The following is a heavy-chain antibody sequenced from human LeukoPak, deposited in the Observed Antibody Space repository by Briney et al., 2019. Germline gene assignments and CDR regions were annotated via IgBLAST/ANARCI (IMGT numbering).Heavy chain of an antibody. CDR3: ARLVDLGLGYAFDI. CDR2: IYHSGST. D-gene: IGHD3-16*01. V-gene: IGHV4-38-2*01. Sequence: SETLSLTCDVSGYSISSGYYWGWIRQPPGKGLEWIGSIYHSGSTYYNPSLKSRVTISVDTSKNQFSLKLSSVTAADTAVYYCARLVDLGLGYAFDIWGQGTMVTVSS. J-gene: IGHJ3*02. CDR1: GYSISSGYY.